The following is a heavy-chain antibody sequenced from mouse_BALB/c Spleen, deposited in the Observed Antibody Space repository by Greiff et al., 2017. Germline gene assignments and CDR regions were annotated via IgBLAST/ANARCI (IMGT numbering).Heavy chain of an antibody. CDR2: INPSTGYT. Sequence: VQLVESGAELAKPGASVKMSCKASGYTFTSYWMHWVKQRPGQGLEWIGYINPSTGYTEYNQKFKDKATLTADKSSSTAYMQLSSLTSEDSAVYYCARRGGLRQAWFAYWGQGTLVTVSA. D-gene: IGHD2-2*01. CDR1: GYTFTSYW. J-gene: IGHJ3*01. V-gene: IGHV1-7*01. CDR3: ARRGGLRQAWFAY.